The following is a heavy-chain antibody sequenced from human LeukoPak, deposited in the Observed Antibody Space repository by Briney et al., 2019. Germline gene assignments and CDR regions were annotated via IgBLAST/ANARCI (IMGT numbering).Heavy chain of an antibody. CDR2: INSDGSEG. D-gene: IGHD6-6*01. Sequence: QAGGSLRLSCAVSGFTFSGFWMSWSRQAPGKGLEWVASINSDGSEGYYADVVKGRFTFSRDNAKNSLYLQINSLRAEDTAVYYCARSSYSSSSSVWGQGTMVTVSS. J-gene: IGHJ3*01. CDR3: ARSSYSSSSSV. V-gene: IGHV3-7*03. CDR1: GFTFSGFW.